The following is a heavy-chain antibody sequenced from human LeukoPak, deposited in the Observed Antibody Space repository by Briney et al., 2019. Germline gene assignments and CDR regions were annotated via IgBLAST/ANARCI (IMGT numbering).Heavy chain of an antibody. CDR1: GYTFNNFV. CDR3: ARGQSMYY. CDR2: ISPHTYTT. J-gene: IGHJ4*02. V-gene: IGHV1-18*01. Sequence: GASVKASCTASGYTFNNFVISWVRQAPGQGLEWVGWISPHTYTTKYAQKVQGRLTMTTDASTTTVYMELRSLRFDDTAVYFCARGQSMYYWGQGTPVTVSS. D-gene: IGHD3-16*01.